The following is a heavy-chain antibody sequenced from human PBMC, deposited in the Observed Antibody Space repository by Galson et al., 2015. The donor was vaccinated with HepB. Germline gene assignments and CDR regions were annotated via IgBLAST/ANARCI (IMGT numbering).Heavy chain of an antibody. J-gene: IGHJ4*02. Sequence: LRLSCAASGFTFNYHAMNWVRQAPGKGLEWVASISGSGSSTYYADSVKGRFTISRDNSLDAVDLQLDSLRVDDTAVYYCAKDYLPYYDRWGSYSDLYYFDYWGQGTLVTVSS. CDR3: AKDYLPYYDRWGSYSDLYYFDY. D-gene: IGHD3-22*01. V-gene: IGHV3-23*01. CDR1: GFTFNYHA. CDR2: ISGSGSST.